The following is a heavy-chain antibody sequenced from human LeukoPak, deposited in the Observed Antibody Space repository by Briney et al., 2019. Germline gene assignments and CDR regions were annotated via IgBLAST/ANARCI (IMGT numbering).Heavy chain of an antibody. CDR2: IRYDGSNK. D-gene: IGHD5-18*01. Sequence: PGGSLRLSCAASGFTFSSYGMHWVRQAPGKGLEWVAFIRYDGSNKYYADSVKGRFTISRDNSKNTLYLQMSSLRAEDTAVYYCAKTSVYSYGYGPFDYWGQGTLVTVSS. CDR1: GFTFSSYG. CDR3: AKTSVYSYGYGPFDY. V-gene: IGHV3-30*02. J-gene: IGHJ4*02.